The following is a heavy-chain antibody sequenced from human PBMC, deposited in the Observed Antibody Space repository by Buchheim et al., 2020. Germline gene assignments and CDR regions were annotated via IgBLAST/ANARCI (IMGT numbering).Heavy chain of an antibody. Sequence: EVQLLESGGGLVQPGGSLRLSCAASGFTFSSYAMSWVRQAPGKGLEWVSGIRGSGGSTYYADSVKGRFPLSRDNSKNTLYLQMNSLRVEDTAVYYCAKDTAKITRGSFDYWGQGTL. CDR3: AKDTAKITRGSFDY. V-gene: IGHV3-23*01. D-gene: IGHD3-10*01. CDR2: IRGSGGST. J-gene: IGHJ4*02. CDR1: GFTFSSYA.